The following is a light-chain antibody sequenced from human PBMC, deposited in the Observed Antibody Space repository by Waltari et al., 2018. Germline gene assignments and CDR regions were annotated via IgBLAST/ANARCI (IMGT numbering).Light chain of an antibody. Sequence: QSALTQPPSASGSPGQSVTISCPGPSSDVGLYNSLSWYQQRPGEVPRLIIYDVTKRPSGVPDRFSGSKSGNTASLTVSGLQAEDEGDYYCASYAGSSDFVMFGGGTKVTVL. CDR3: ASYAGSSDFVM. J-gene: IGLJ3*02. CDR2: DVT. V-gene: IGLV2-8*01. CDR1: SSDVGLYNS.